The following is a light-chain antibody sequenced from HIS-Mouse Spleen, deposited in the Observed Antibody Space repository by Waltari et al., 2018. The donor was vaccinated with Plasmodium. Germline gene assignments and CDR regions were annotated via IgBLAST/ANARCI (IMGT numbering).Light chain of an antibody. Sequence: SYELTQPPSVSVSPGQPASITCSGDKLGDKYASWYQQKPGQSPVLVIYQDSKRPSGIPERFSGSNSGNTATLTISGTQAMDEADYYCQAWDSSTNVVFGGGTKLTVL. CDR3: QAWDSSTNVV. J-gene: IGLJ2*01. V-gene: IGLV3-1*01. CDR2: QDS. CDR1: KLGDKY.